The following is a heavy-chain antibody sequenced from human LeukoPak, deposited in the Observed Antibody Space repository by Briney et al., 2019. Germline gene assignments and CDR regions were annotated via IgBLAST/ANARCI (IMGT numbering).Heavy chain of an antibody. CDR1: GGPISSYY. CDR3: ARFTPQGYGWGGYNRFDP. V-gene: IGHV4-59*01. J-gene: IGHJ5*02. D-gene: IGHD3-16*01. Sequence: SEPLSLTGTVSGGPISSYYWSWVRQPPGKGLEWIGYIYYSGSTNYNPSLKSRVTISVDTSKNQFSLKLSSVTAADTAVYYCARFTPQGYGWGGYNRFDPWGQGTLVTVSS. CDR2: IYYSGST.